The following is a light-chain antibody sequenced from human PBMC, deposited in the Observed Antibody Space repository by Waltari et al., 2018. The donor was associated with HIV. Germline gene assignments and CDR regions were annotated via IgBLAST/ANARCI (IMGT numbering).Light chain of an antibody. CDR1: SSNIGSKY. CDR3: AAWDDSLSGVV. Sequence: QSVLTQPPSASGTPGQRVTISCSGSSSNIGSKYVYWYQQLPGTAPKLLIYRKKQRPSGVQDRFSGSKSGTSASLAISGLRSEDEADYYCAAWDDSLSGVVFGGGTKLTVL. CDR2: RKK. J-gene: IGLJ3*02. V-gene: IGLV1-47*01.